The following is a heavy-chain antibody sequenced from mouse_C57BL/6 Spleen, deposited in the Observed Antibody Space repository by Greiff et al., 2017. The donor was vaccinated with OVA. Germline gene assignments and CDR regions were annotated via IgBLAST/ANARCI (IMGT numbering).Heavy chain of an antibody. CDR2: IYPGDGDT. CDR3: AGGKKDYFDY. CDR1: GYAFSSSW. Sequence: VKLQQSGPELVKPGASVKISCKASGYAFSSSWMNWVKQRPGKGLEWIGRIYPGDGDTNYNGKFKGKATLTADKSSSTAYMQLSSLTSEDSAVYFCAGGKKDYFDYWGQGTTLTVSS. V-gene: IGHV1-82*01. J-gene: IGHJ2*01.